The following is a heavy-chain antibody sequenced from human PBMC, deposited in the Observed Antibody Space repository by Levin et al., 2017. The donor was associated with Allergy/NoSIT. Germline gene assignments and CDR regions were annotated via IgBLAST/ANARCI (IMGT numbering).Heavy chain of an antibody. D-gene: IGHD3-22*01. Sequence: GGSLRLSCEASGFTFSNYAMNWVRQAPGKGLEWVAVISYDGRNTDHADSVKGRFTISRDSSKNTLYLQMNSLRADDTAIYYCARIVGYYYDSRFDPWGQGTLVTVSS. CDR1: GFTFSNYA. CDR3: ARIVGYYYDSRFDP. V-gene: IGHV3-30*04. J-gene: IGHJ5*02. CDR2: ISYDGRNT.